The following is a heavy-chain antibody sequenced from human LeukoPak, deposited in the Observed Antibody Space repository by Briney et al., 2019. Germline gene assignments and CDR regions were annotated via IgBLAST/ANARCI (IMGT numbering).Heavy chain of an antibody. D-gene: IGHD3-16*01. CDR1: GIAVSSNY. CDR3: ARSVFGDYSIDY. Sequence: GGSLRLSCAASGIAVSSNYMTWVRQAPGKGLEWVSVIYNTGSTFYADAVKGKFIISRDNSKNTLYLQMNSLRAEDTAVYYCARSVFGDYSIDYWGQGTLVTVSS. J-gene: IGHJ4*02. CDR2: IYNTGST. V-gene: IGHV3-66*01.